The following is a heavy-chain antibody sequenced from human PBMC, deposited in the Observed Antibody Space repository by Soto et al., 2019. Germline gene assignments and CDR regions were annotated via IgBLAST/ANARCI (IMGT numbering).Heavy chain of an antibody. CDR3: ARHPERXXQIXWFDP. CDR2: ISSSSSTI. Sequence: PGGSLRLSCAASGFTFSSYSMNWVRQAPGKGLEWVSYISSSSSTIYYAESVKGRFTISRDNAKNSLYLQMDSLRAEDTAVYYCARHPERXXQIXWFDPWGQGTXVTXSS. J-gene: IGHJ5*02. V-gene: IGHV3-48*01. CDR1: GFTFSSYS. D-gene: IGHD1-1*01.